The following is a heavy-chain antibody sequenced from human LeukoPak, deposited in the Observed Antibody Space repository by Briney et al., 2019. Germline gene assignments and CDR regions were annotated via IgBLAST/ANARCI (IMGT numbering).Heavy chain of an antibody. CDR1: GFTFSSYA. CDR2: ISGSGGST. CDR3: AKAHCSSTSCLVDY. J-gene: IGHJ4*02. V-gene: IGHV3-23*01. Sequence: GGSLRLSCAASGFTFSSYAMSWVRQAPGKGLEWVSAISGSGGSTYYADSVKGRFTISRDNSKNTLYLQMSSLRAEDTAVYYCAKAHCSSTSCLVDYWGQGTLVTVSS. D-gene: IGHD2-2*01.